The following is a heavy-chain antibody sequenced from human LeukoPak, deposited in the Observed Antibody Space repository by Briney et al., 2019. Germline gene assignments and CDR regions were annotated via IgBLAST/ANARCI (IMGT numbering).Heavy chain of an antibody. V-gene: IGHV3-23*01. CDR2: ISGSGGST. Sequence: GGSLRLSCAASGFTFNSYSMTWVRQAPGKGLEWVSAISGSGGSTYYADSVKGRFTISRDNSKNTLYLQMNSLRAEDTAVYYCAKEDNWNYRTFDYWGQGTLVTVSS. D-gene: IGHD1-7*01. CDR1: GFTFNSYS. CDR3: AKEDNWNYRTFDY. J-gene: IGHJ4*02.